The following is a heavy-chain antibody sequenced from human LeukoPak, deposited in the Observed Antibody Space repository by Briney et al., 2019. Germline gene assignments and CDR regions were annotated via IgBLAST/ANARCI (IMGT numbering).Heavy chain of an antibody. CDR3: ARGLRFLEWFPTPSYFFDY. V-gene: IGHV3-30-3*01. CDR1: GFTFSSYA. Sequence: HPGGSLRLSCAASGFTFSSYAMHWVRQAPGKGLEWVAVISYDGSNKYYADSVKGRFTISRDNSKNTLYLQMNSLRAEDTAVYYCARGLRFLEWFPTPSYFFDYWGQGTLVTVSS. CDR2: ISYDGSNK. D-gene: IGHD3-3*01. J-gene: IGHJ4*02.